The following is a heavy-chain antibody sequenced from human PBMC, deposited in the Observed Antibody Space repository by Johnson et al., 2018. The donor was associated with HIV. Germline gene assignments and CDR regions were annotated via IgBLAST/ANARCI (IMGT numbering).Heavy chain of an antibody. J-gene: IGHJ3*02. D-gene: IGHD1-26*01. V-gene: IGHV3-20*04. CDR2: IPWTGGSA. CDR1: GFTFDDYG. Sequence: VQLVESGGGVVRPGGSLRLSCAASGFTFDDYGMSWVRQAPGKGLEWVSGIPWTGGSAGYADPVKGRFTISRDNAKNSLYLQMNSLRAEDTAVYYCAKDPVGATWAFDIWGQGTMVTVSS. CDR3: AKDPVGATWAFDI.